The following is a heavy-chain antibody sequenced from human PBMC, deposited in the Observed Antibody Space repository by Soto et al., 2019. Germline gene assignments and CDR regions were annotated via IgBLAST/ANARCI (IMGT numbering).Heavy chain of an antibody. D-gene: IGHD1-26*01. V-gene: IGHV3-7*03. Sequence: EVQLVESGGGLVQPGGSLRLSCAASGFIFSTYWMSWVRQAPGKGLEWVATINPDGSDKYYVDSVKGRFTISRDNAKKSLLLQMNSLTAEDTAVYYCASGGWETPIWGQGTLVTVSS. CDR1: GFIFSTYW. CDR2: INPDGSDK. J-gene: IGHJ4*02. CDR3: ASGGWETPI.